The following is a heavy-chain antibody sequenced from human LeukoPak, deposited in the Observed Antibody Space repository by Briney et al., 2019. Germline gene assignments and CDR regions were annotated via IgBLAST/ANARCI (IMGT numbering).Heavy chain of an antibody. D-gene: IGHD6-13*01. J-gene: IGHJ4*02. CDR1: GFTFSSYA. V-gene: IGHV3-30*02. CDR3: ARDPETYSSSWSPLDY. Sequence: PGGSLRLSCAASGFTFSSYAMHWVRQAPGKGLEWVAFIRYDGSKTYYADSVKGRFTISRDNSKNTLYLQLNSLRAEDTAVYYCARDPETYSSSWSPLDYWGQGTMVTVSS. CDR2: IRYDGSKT.